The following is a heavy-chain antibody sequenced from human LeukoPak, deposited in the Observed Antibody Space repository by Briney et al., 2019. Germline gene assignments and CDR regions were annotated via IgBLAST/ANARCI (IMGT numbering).Heavy chain of an antibody. V-gene: IGHV3-33*01. Sequence: GGSLRLSCAASGFTFGSYGMHWVRQAPGKGLEWVAVIWYDGSNKYYADSVKGRFTISRDNSKNTLYLQMNSLRAEDTAVYYCARELPYCSGGSCYSIYGMDVWGKGTSVTVSS. D-gene: IGHD2-15*01. CDR3: ARELPYCSGGSCYSIYGMDV. CDR2: IWYDGSNK. J-gene: IGHJ6*04. CDR1: GFTFGSYG.